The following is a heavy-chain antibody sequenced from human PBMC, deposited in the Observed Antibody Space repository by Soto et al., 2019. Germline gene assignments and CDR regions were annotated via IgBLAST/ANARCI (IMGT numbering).Heavy chain of an antibody. Sequence: SETLSLTCTVSGDSITSGVHYWSWIRQLPGKGLEWIGYIFYSGPTYYNPSLKSRVAISVDTSKNQFSLKVNSVTAADTAIYYCAHILSRSQFNYWGQGTPVTVSS. V-gene: IGHV4-31*03. CDR3: AHILSRSQFNY. D-gene: IGHD3-9*01. CDR1: GDSITSGVHY. J-gene: IGHJ4*02. CDR2: IFYSGPT.